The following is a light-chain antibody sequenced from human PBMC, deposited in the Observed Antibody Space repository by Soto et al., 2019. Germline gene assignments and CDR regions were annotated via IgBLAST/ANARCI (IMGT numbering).Light chain of an antibody. V-gene: IGKV3-15*01. CDR2: GAS. CDR3: QQYYNWPRT. J-gene: IGKJ1*01. Sequence: EIVLTQTPGTLSLSPVERATLSCRASQSVSSNLAWYQQKPGQAPRLLTYGASTRATGIPARFSGSGSGTEFTLTISSLQPEDFAVYYCQQYYNWPRTFGQGTKVDIK. CDR1: QSVSSN.